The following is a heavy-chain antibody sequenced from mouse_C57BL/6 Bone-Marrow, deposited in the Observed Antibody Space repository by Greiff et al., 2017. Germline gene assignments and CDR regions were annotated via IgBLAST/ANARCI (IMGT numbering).Heavy chain of an antibody. J-gene: IGHJ1*03. CDR1: GYTFTSYW. D-gene: IGHD1-1*01. CDR3: ASYYGSSYWYFDV. V-gene: IGHV1-50*01. Sequence: QVQLQQPGAELVKPGASVKLSCKASGYTFTSYWMQWVKQRPGQGLEWIGEIDPSDSYTNYNQKFKGKATLTVDTSSSTAYMQLSSLTSEDSAVYYGASYYGSSYWYFDVWGTGTTVTFSS. CDR2: IDPSDSYT.